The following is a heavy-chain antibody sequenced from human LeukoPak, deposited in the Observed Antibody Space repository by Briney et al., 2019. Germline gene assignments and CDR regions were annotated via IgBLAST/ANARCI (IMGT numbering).Heavy chain of an antibody. D-gene: IGHD2-15*01. CDR2: FDPEDGET. J-gene: IGHJ4*02. Sequence: SVKVSCKVSGYTLTELSMHWVRQAPGKGLEWMGGFDPEDGETIYAQKFQGRVTMTEDTSTDTAYMELSSLRSEDTAVYYCAREGRYCIGISCYSRPKLFDYWGQGTLVTVSS. V-gene: IGHV1-24*01. CDR1: GYTLTELS. CDR3: AREGRYCIGISCYSRPKLFDY.